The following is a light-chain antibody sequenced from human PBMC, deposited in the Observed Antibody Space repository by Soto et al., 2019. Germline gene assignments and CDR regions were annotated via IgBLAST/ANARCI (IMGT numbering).Light chain of an antibody. V-gene: IGKV1-39*01. CDR2: AAS. Sequence: DIQMTQSPSSLSASVGDRVTITCRASQSISSYLNWYQQKPGKAPKLLIYAASSLQSGVPSRFSGSGSGTDFTLTIRSMQPEDFATYYCQQSYSTPRSTFGGGTKVEIK. CDR3: QQSYSTPRST. J-gene: IGKJ4*01. CDR1: QSISSY.